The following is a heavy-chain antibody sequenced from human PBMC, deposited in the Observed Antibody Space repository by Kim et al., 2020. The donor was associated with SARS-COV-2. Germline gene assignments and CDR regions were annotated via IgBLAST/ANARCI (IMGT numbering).Heavy chain of an antibody. Sequence: SETLSLTCAVYGGSFSGYYWSWIRQPPGKGLEWIGEINHSGSTNYNPSLKSRVTISVDTSKNQFSLKLSSVTAADTAVYYCARGIKVATISGYYYYMDVWGKGTTVTVSS. J-gene: IGHJ6*03. CDR1: GGSFSGYY. V-gene: IGHV4-34*01. CDR2: INHSGST. CDR3: ARGIKVATISGYYYYMDV. D-gene: IGHD5-12*01.